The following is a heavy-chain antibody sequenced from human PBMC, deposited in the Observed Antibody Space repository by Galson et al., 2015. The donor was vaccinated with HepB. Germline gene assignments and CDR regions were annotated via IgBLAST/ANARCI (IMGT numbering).Heavy chain of an antibody. CDR1: GYTFTSYG. Sequence: SVKVSCKASGYTFTSYGISWVRQAPGQGLEWMGWISAYNGNTNYAQKLQGRVTMTTDTSTSTAYMELRSLRSDDTAVYYCARDNGIGEQWLVRRFDYWGQGTLVTVSS. D-gene: IGHD6-19*01. CDR2: ISAYNGNT. V-gene: IGHV1-18*01. J-gene: IGHJ4*02. CDR3: ARDNGIGEQWLVRRFDY.